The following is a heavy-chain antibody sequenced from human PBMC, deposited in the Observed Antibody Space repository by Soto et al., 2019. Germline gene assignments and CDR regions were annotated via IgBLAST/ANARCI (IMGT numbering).Heavy chain of an antibody. J-gene: IGHJ4*02. CDR1: GFTFSSYA. D-gene: IGHD3-10*01. CDR3: AKRNYGSEFDY. V-gene: IGHV3-23*01. CDR2: ISGSGGST. Sequence: EVQLLESGGGLVQPGGSLRLSCAASGFTFSSYAMNWVRQAPGKGLEWVLVISGSGGSTYYADSVKGRFTISRDNSKNTLYLQMNSLRAEDTAVYYCAKRNYGSEFDYWGQGTLVTVSS.